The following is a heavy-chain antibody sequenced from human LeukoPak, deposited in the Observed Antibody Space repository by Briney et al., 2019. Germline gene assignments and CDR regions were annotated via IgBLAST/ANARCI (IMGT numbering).Heavy chain of an antibody. D-gene: IGHD6-19*01. CDR2: IYSGGST. J-gene: IGHJ4*02. CDR3: ASSYSSGWYFDY. V-gene: IGHV3-66*01. Sequence: PGGSLRLSCAASGFTFSSYAMSWVRQAPGKGLEWVSAIYSGGSTYYADSVKGRFTISRDNSKNTLYLRMNSLRAEDTAVYYCASSYSSGWYFDYWGQGTLVTVSS. CDR1: GFTFSSYA.